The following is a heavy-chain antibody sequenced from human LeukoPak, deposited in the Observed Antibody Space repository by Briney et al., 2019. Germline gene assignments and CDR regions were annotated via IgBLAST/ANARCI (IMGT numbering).Heavy chain of an antibody. J-gene: IGHJ4*02. V-gene: IGHV3-7*05. CDR3: ARGPLRTDVY. D-gene: IGHD2-8*01. Sequence: GGSLRLSCAASGFTFSNYWMNWVRQAPGRGLEWVANINQDGSEKYYVDSVKGRFTISRDNAKNSLYLQMNSLRAEDTAVYYCARGPLRTDVYWGQGTLVTVSS. CDR2: INQDGSEK. CDR1: GFTFSNYW.